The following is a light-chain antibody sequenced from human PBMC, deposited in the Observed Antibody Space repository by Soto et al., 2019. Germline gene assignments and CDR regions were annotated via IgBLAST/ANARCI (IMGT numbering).Light chain of an antibody. Sequence: IQLTQSPYFLSASVGDRVTISFLASQGIGSCLAWYQQKPGKAPKLLISGASTLQSGVPSRFSGSGSGTEFTLTISSLQPEDFATYYCQQYNSYSQTFGQGTKVDIK. CDR2: GAS. V-gene: IGKV1-9*01. CDR3: QQYNSYSQT. CDR1: QGIGSC. J-gene: IGKJ1*01.